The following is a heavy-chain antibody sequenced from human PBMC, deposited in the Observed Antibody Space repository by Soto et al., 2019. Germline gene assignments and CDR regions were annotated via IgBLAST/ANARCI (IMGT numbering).Heavy chain of an antibody. CDR1: AASVSTFS. Sequence: PSETLSLTCTVSAASVSTFSWSLIRQPPGKGLEWIGSIYYSGNTDYNPSLKSRVTISVDTSKNQFSLKLRSVTAADTAIYYCARVAVTMAGSFDYWGQGTLVTVSS. V-gene: IGHV4-59*02. CDR2: IYYSGNT. D-gene: IGHD3-10*01. J-gene: IGHJ4*02. CDR3: ARVAVTMAGSFDY.